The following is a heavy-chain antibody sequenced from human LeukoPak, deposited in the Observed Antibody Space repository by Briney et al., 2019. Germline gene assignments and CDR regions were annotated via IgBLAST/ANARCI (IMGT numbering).Heavy chain of an antibody. CDR2: ISGSGGST. Sequence: GGSLRLSCAASGFTFSSYAMSWVRQAPGKGLEWVSAISGSGGSTYYADSVKGRFTASRDNSKNTLYLQMNSLRAEDTAVYYCAREYSGYEGNRIDYWGQGTLVTVSS. J-gene: IGHJ4*02. CDR1: GFTFSSYA. D-gene: IGHD5-12*01. V-gene: IGHV3-23*01. CDR3: AREYSGYEGNRIDY.